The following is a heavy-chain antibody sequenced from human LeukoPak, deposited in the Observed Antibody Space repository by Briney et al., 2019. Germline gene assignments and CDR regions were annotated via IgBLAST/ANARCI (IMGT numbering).Heavy chain of an antibody. CDR1: GGPFSGYY. Sequence: PSETLSLTCAVYGGPFSGYYWSWIRQPPGKGLEWIGEINYSGSTNYNASLESRFTISADTSKKQFTLNLSSVTAADTAVYYCAKVYSSSSRDAFDVWGPGTMVTVSS. V-gene: IGHV4-34*01. CDR2: INYSGST. D-gene: IGHD6-6*01. J-gene: IGHJ3*01. CDR3: AKVYSSSSRDAFDV.